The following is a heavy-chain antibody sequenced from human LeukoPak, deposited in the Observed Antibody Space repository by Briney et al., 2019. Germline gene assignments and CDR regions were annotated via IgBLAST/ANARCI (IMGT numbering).Heavy chain of an antibody. V-gene: IGHV3-74*01. CDR2: VNGYGSDS. CDR1: GFTFSTYW. J-gene: IGHJ4*02. CDR3: AGDRWGSSMAY. Sequence: PGGSLRLSCVASGFTFSTYWMHWVRQVAGKGLVWVSRVNGYGSDSNYADSVKGRFTISRDNAKNTLSLQVSSLRVEDTAVYYCAGDRWGSSMAYWGQGTLVTVSS. D-gene: IGHD3-16*01.